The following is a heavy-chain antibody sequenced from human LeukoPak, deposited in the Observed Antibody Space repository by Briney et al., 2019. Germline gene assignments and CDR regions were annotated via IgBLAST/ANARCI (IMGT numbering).Heavy chain of an antibody. CDR1: GFTFSSYG. CDR3: AREVGHYYGMDV. Sequence: GGSLRLSCAASGFTFSSYGMHWVRQAPGKGLEWVAVIWYDGSNKYYADSLKGRFTISRDNSKNTLYLQMNSLRVEDTAIYYCAREVGHYYGMDVWGQGTTVTVSS. V-gene: IGHV3-33*01. J-gene: IGHJ6*02. D-gene: IGHD2-15*01. CDR2: IWYDGSNK.